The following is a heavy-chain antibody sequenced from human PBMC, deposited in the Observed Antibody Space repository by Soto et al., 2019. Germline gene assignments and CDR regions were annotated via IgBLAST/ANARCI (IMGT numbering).Heavy chain of an antibody. J-gene: IGHJ5*02. CDR1: GGSISSYY. CDR3: ARLPCSDYGGVFVP. D-gene: IGHD4-17*01. V-gene: IGHV4-59*01. Sequence: SETLSLTCTVSGGSISSYYWSWIRQPPGKGLEWIGYIYYSGSTNYNPSLKSRVTISVDTSKNQFSLKLSSVTAADTAVYYCARLPCSDYGGVFVPWGQGTSVTAAS. CDR2: IYYSGST.